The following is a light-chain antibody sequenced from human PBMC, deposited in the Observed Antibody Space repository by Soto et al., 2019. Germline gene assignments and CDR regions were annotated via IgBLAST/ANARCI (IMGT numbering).Light chain of an antibody. V-gene: IGLV2-14*03. CDR3: SSYTSGSPRVV. CDR1: SSGVGGYNY. Sequence: QSALTQPASVSGSPGQSITISCTGTSSGVGGYNYVSWYQQHPGKAPKVMIYDVSKRPSGISNRFSGSKSGNTASLTISGLQVEDEADYYCSSYTSGSPRVVFGGGTKLTVL. CDR2: DVS. J-gene: IGLJ2*01.